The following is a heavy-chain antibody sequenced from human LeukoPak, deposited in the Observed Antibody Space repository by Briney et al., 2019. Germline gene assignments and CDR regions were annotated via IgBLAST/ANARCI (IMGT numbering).Heavy chain of an antibody. V-gene: IGHV3-23*01. CDR2: ISGSGGST. D-gene: IGHD3-10*01. CDR3: AKNGYGSGSYYYYGMDV. J-gene: IGHJ6*02. CDR1: GFTFSSYA. Sequence: PAGGSLRLSCAASGFTFSSYAMSWVRQAPGKGLEWVSAISGSGGSTYYADSVKGRLTISRDNSKNTLYLQMNSLRAEDTAVYYCAKNGYGSGSYYYYGMDVWGQGTTVTVSS.